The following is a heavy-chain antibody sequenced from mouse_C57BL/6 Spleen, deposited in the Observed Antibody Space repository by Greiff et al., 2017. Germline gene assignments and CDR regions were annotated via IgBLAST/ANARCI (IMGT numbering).Heavy chain of an antibody. CDR3: ARMDYSNCVNAWFAY. D-gene: IGHD2-5*01. V-gene: IGHV1-50*01. Sequence: QVQLQQPGAELVKPGASVKLSCKASGYTFTSYWLQWVKQRPGQGLEWIGEIDPSDSYTNYNQKFKGKATLTVDTSSSTAYMQLSSLTSEDSAVYYCARMDYSNCVNAWFAYRGQATLVTVSA. CDR1: GYTFTSYW. J-gene: IGHJ3*01. CDR2: IDPSDSYT.